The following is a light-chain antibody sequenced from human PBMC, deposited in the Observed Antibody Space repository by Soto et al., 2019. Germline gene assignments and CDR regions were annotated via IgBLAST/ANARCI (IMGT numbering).Light chain of an antibody. CDR1: QSISRQ. CDR2: DAS. Sequence: DVQMTQSPSTLSASVGDRVTVTCRASQSISRQLAWYQQKPGKAPNLLITDASSLNGGVPSRFSGSWSGTEFTLTISGLQPDDSGTYYCQHYESYPVTFGGGTKVEIK. CDR3: QHYESYPVT. V-gene: IGKV1-5*01. J-gene: IGKJ4*01.